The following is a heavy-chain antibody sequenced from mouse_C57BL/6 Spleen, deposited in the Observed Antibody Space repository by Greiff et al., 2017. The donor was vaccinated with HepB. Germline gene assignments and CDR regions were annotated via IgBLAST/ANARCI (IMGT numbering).Heavy chain of an antibody. CDR2: IHPNSGST. CDR1: GYTFTRYW. D-gene: IGHD4-1*01. V-gene: IGHV1-64*01. J-gene: IGHJ2*01. CDR3: ARRTGTGGYYFDY. Sequence: VQLQQPGAELVKPGASVKLSCKASGYTFTRYWMHWVKQRPGQGLEWIGMIHPNSGSTNYNEKFKSKATLTVDKSSSTAYMQLSSLTSEDSAVYYCARRTGTGGYYFDYWGQGTTLTVSS.